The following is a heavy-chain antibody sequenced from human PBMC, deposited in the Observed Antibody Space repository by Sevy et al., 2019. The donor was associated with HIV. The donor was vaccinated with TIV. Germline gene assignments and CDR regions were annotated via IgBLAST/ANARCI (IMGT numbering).Heavy chain of an antibody. D-gene: IGHD2-15*01. Sequence: GGSLRLSCAASGFTFSSYEMSWGRQAPGEGLEWGSSINDIDRYIKYADSVRGRLTISRDNPKKSVFLRMNSLQDDDTAMYYCARLQSCGGSCYTFDSWGQGTLVTVSS. J-gene: IGHJ4*02. CDR1: GFTFSSYE. CDR3: ARLQSCGGSCYTFDS. V-gene: IGHV3-21*01. CDR2: INDIDRYI.